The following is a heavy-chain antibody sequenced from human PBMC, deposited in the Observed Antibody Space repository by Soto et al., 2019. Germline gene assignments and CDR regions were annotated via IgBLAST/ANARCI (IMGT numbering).Heavy chain of an antibody. V-gene: IGHV3-7*01. Sequence: PGGSLRLSCAASGFTFSSYWMSWVRQAPGKGLEWVANIKQDGSEKYYVDSVKGRFTASRDNAENSLYLKMNSLRAEDTAVYYCARDHSRTYGSGYYPGSYWGQGT. CDR3: ARDHSRTYGSGYYPGSY. D-gene: IGHD6-19*01. CDR2: IKQDGSEK. J-gene: IGHJ4*02. CDR1: GFTFSSYW.